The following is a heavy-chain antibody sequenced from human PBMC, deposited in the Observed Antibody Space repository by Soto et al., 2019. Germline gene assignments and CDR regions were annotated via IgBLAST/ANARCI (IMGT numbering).Heavy chain of an antibody. CDR2: INPSGGST. CDR1: GYTFTSYY. Sequence: ASVKVSCKASGYTFTSYYMHWVRQAPGQGLEWMGIINPSGGSTSYAQKFQGRFTISRDNSKTTLYLQMNSLRAEDTAVYYCAKYYYGSGSIRAFDIWGQGTMVTVSS. J-gene: IGHJ3*02. CDR3: AKYYYGSGSIRAFDI. D-gene: IGHD3-10*01. V-gene: IGHV1-46*01.